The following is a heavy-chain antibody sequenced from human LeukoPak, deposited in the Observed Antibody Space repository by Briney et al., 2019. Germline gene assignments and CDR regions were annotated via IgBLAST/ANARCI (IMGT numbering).Heavy chain of an antibody. J-gene: IGHJ6*02. D-gene: IGHD3-22*01. CDR2: ISAYNGNT. Sequence: ASVKVSCKASGYTFTSYGISWVRQAPGQGLEWMGWISAYNGNTNYAQKLQGRVTMTTDTSTSTAYMELSSLRSEDTAVYYCANAGSGYYNYYYYGMDVWGQGTTVTVSS. CDR1: GYTFTSYG. V-gene: IGHV1-18*01. CDR3: ANAGSGYYNYYYYGMDV.